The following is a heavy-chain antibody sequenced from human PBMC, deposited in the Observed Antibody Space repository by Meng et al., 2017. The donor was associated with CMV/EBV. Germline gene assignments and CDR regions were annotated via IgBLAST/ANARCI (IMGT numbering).Heavy chain of an antibody. CDR3: ARSGIVGATVGAFDI. D-gene: IGHD1-26*01. V-gene: IGHV4-61*01. J-gene: IGHJ3*02. CDR2: IYYSWST. Sequence: SETLSLTCTVSGGSVSSGSYYWSWIRQPPGKGLEWIGYIYYSWSTNYNPSLKSRVTISVDTSKNQFSLKLSSVTAADTAVYYCARSGIVGATVGAFDIWGQGTMVTVSS. CDR1: GGSVSSGSYY.